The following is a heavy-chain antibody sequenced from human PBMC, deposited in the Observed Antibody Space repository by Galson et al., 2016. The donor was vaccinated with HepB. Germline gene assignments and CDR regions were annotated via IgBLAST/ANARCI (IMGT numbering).Heavy chain of an antibody. CDR2: IWYDGSSK. CDR3: VRDRATYDSSGYWFDY. Sequence: SLRLSCAASGFTFSKYGMHWVRQAPGKGLEWVAGIWYDGSSKNYADSVKGRFTISRDTSKNKLYLQMNRLRAEDTAVYYCVRDRATYDSSGYWFDYWGQGGLVTVSS. V-gene: IGHV3-33*01. CDR1: GFTFSKYG. D-gene: IGHD3-22*01. J-gene: IGHJ4*02.